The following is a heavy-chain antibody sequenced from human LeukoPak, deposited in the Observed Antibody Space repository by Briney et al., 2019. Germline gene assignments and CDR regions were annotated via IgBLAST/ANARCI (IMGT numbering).Heavy chain of an antibody. CDR2: INLDGSTI. D-gene: IGHD6-19*01. V-gene: IGHV3-74*01. CDR3: AKDSKGSGWDYFDY. J-gene: IGHJ4*02. Sequence: GGSLRLSCAASGFTFSSYWMHWVRQGPGKGLVWVARINLDGSTISYADFVKGRFTISRDNAKNSLYLQMNSLRAEDTALYYCAKDSKGSGWDYFDYWGQGTLVTVSS. CDR1: GFTFSSYW.